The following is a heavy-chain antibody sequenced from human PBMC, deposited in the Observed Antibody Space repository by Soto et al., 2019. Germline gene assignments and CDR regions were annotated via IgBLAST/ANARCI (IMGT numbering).Heavy chain of an antibody. V-gene: IGHV3-30-3*01. CDR3: ARDRIYSSSWHDY. CDR1: GFTFSSYA. D-gene: IGHD6-13*01. CDR2: ISYAGSSK. Sequence: QVQLVESGGGVVQPGRSLRLSCAASGFTFSSYAMHWVRQAPGKGLEWVAVISYAGSSKYYADSVKGRFTISRDNSQNTLYLKMNSLRAEDTAVYYCARDRIYSSSWHDYWGQGTLVTVSS. J-gene: IGHJ4*02.